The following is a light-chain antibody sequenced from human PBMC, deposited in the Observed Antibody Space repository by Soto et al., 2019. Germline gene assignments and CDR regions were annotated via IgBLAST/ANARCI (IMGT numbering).Light chain of an antibody. CDR1: QSVLYSSNNKNY. CDR3: QQYYSTPPT. Sequence: DIVLTQSPDSLAVSLGERATINCKSSQSVLYSSNNKNYLAWYQQKPGLPPKLLIYWASTRESGVPDRFSGSGSGTDFTLTISSLQAEDVAIYYCQQYYSTPPTFGPGTKVDIK. V-gene: IGKV4-1*01. J-gene: IGKJ3*01. CDR2: WAS.